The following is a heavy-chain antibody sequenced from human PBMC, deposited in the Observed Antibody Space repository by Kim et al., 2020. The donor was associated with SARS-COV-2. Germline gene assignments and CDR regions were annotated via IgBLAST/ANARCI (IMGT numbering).Heavy chain of an antibody. CDR3: ARNVRQVDY. V-gene: IGHV3-23*01. CDR1: GFTFSNCA. D-gene: IGHD3-10*02. Sequence: GGSLRLSCITSGFTFSNCAMNWVRQAPGKGLEWVSYISITGGTTYYVDSVKGRFTISRDNSKNTLYLQMNSLRAEDTAIYYCARNVRQVDYWGQGTLVTVSS. J-gene: IGHJ4*02. CDR2: ISITGGTT.